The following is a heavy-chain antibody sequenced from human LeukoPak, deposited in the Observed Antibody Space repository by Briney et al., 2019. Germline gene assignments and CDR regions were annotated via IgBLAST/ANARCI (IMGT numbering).Heavy chain of an antibody. V-gene: IGHV4-30-2*01. J-gene: IGHJ4*02. CDR2: IYDSGST. CDR1: GGSISSGGYC. CDR3: ASAVTPNYYGSGSYSIPYYFDY. D-gene: IGHD3-10*01. Sequence: PSQTLSLTCAVSGGSISSGGYCWSWILQPPGRGLEWIGYIYDSGSTYYNPSLKSRVTISVDRSKNQFSLKLSSVTAADTAVYYCASAVTPNYYGSGSYSIPYYFDYWGQGTLVTVSS.